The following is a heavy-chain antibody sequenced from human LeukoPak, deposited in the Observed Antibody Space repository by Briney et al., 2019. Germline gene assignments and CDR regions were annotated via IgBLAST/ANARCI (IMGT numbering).Heavy chain of an antibody. CDR1: GGSISSYY. J-gene: IGHJ6*03. Sequence: SETLSLTCSVSGGSISSYYWSWIRQPAGKGLEWIGFIYNGGNTNYNPSLKSRVTILVDTSRNQFSPKLSSVTAADTAVYYCARAVRGILINYYYYYIDVWGKGATVTISS. D-gene: IGHD3-10*01. V-gene: IGHV4-59*01. CDR3: ARAVRGILINYYYYYIDV. CDR2: IYNGGNT.